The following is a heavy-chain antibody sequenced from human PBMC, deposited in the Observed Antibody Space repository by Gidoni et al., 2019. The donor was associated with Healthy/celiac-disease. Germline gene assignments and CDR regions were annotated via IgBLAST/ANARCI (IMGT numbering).Heavy chain of an antibody. CDR2: IYPDGSDT. J-gene: IGHJ4*02. V-gene: IGHV5-51*01. CDR3: ARPALWFRELFFDY. CDR1: VYSFTSYW. Sequence: EVQLVQSGAEAKTPGESSMISCKGSVYSFTSYWIGRVPQLPGKGLEWMGIIYPDGSDTRYSPSFQGQVTISADKSISAAYLQWSSLKASDTAMYYCARPALWFRELFFDYWGQGTLVTVSS. D-gene: IGHD3-10*01.